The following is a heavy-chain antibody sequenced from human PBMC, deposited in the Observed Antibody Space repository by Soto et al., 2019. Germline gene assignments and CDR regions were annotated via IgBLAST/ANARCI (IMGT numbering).Heavy chain of an antibody. Sequence: KASETLSLTCTVSGGSISSGDYYWSWIRQPPGKGLEWIGYIYYSGSTYYNPSLKSRVTISVDTSKNQFSLKLSSVTAADTAVYYCARGPVGGGNSPPYYYYGMDVWGQGTTVTVSS. J-gene: IGHJ6*02. D-gene: IGHD2-21*02. CDR2: IYYSGST. CDR3: ARGPVGGGNSPPYYYYGMDV. CDR1: GGSISSGDYY. V-gene: IGHV4-30-4*01.